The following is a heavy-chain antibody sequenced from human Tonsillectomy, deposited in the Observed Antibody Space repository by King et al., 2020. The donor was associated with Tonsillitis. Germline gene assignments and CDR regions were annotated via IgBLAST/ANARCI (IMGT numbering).Heavy chain of an antibody. D-gene: IGHD3-10*02. CDR3: AKMGACSGRFYKFFDY. Sequence: VQLVESGGGLVQPGGSLRLSCAASGFTFSSYAMSWVRQAPGKGLEWVSGISGSGYSTYYADSVKGRFTISRDDSKNTLYLQVNSLRAEDTAVYYCAKMGACSGRFYKFFDYWGQGKLVTVSS. V-gene: IGHV3-23*04. CDR1: GFTFSSYA. J-gene: IGHJ4*02. CDR2: ISGSGYST.